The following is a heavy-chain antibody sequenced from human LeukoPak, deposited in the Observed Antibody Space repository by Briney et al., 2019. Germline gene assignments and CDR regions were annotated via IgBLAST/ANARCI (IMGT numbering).Heavy chain of an antibody. Sequence: PGGSLRLSCAASGFTFSSYSMSWVRQAPGKGLEWVSAISGSGGTTYYADSVKGRFTISRDNSKNTLYLQMNSLRAEDTAVYYCAKGRGNNGYTYGYFFDYWGQGTLVTVSS. J-gene: IGHJ4*02. CDR3: AKGRGNNGYTYGYFFDY. D-gene: IGHD5-18*01. V-gene: IGHV3-23*01. CDR2: ISGSGGTT. CDR1: GFTFSSYS.